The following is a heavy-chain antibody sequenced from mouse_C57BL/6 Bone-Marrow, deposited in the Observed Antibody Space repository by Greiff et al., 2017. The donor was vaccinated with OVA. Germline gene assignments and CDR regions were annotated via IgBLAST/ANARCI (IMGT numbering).Heavy chain of an antibody. Sequence: VQLQQSGPELVKPGASVKIPCKASGYTFTDYNMDWVKQSHGKSLEWIGDINPNNGGTIYNQKFKGKATLTVDKSSSTAYMELRSLTSEDTAVYYCARGDYGSSYLWYFDVWGTGTTVTVSS. CDR2: INPNNGGT. CDR3: ARGDYGSSYLWYFDV. V-gene: IGHV1-18*01. CDR1: GYTFTDYN. D-gene: IGHD1-1*01. J-gene: IGHJ1*03.